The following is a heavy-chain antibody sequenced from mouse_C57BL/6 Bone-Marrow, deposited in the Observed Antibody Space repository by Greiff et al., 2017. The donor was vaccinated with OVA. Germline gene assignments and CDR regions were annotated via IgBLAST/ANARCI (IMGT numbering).Heavy chain of an antibody. Sequence: VQGVESGAELARPGASVKLSCKASGYTFTSYGISWVKQRTGQGLEWIGEIYPRSGNTYYNEKFKGKATLTADKSSSTAYMELRSLTSEDSAVYFCARSEGYGNLPEDYWGQGTTLTVSS. V-gene: IGHV1-81*01. D-gene: IGHD2-10*02. CDR1: GYTFTSYG. CDR3: ARSEGYGNLPEDY. J-gene: IGHJ2*01. CDR2: IYPRSGNT.